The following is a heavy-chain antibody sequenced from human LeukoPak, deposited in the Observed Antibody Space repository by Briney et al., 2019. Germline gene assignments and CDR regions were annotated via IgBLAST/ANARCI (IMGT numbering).Heavy chain of an antibody. CDR3: ARGDDILTGYYGFDS. CDR1: GFTFSTYS. V-gene: IGHV3-21*01. CDR2: ISSSSDDI. Sequence: GGSLRLSCAASGFTFSTYSLNWVRQAPGKGLEWVSSISSSSDDIHYIDSVKGRFTTSRDNAKNSLFLQMNSLRAEDTAVYYCARGDDILTGYYGFDSWGQGTLVTVSS. J-gene: IGHJ4*02. D-gene: IGHD3-9*01.